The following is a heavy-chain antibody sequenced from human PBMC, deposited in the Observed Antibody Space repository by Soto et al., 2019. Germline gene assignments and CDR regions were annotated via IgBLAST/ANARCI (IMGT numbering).Heavy chain of an antibody. J-gene: IGHJ6*02. V-gene: IGHV4-31*03. CDR1: GGSISSGGYY. CDR2: IYYSGST. D-gene: IGHD3-10*01. Sequence: SETLSLTCTVSGGSISSGGYYWSWIRQHPGKGLEWIGYIYYSGSTYYNPSLKSRVTISVDTSKNQFSLKLSSVTAADTAVYYCARGGWFNYGMDVGAKGPRSPSP. CDR3: ARGGWFNYGMDV.